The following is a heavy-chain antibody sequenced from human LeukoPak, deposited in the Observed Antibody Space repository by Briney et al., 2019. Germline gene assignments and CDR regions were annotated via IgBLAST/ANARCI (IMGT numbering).Heavy chain of an antibody. V-gene: IGHV3-21*01. Sequence: GGSLRLSCAASGMTFRTFNMNWVRQAPGKGLEWVSSISGSGRYIYYADSVKGRFTISRDNAKNSLYLQMNSLRAEDTAVYYCARVTTSGWYPWGQGTLVTVSS. J-gene: IGHJ5*02. D-gene: IGHD6-19*01. CDR3: ARVTTSGWYP. CDR2: ISGSGRYI. CDR1: GMTFRTFN.